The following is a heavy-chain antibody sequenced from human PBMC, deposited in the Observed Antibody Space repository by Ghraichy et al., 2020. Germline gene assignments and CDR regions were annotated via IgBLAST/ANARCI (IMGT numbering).Heavy chain of an antibody. D-gene: IGHD3-3*01. V-gene: IGHV4-34*01. CDR1: GGSFSGYY. CDR3: ARGVYYDFWSGYYYHGMDV. Sequence: SETLSLTCAVYGGSFSGYYWSWIRQPPGKGLEWIGEINHSGSTNYNPSLKSRVTISVDTSKNQFSLKLSSVTAADTAVYYCARGVYYDFWSGYYYHGMDVWGQGTTVTVSS. CDR2: INHSGST. J-gene: IGHJ6*02.